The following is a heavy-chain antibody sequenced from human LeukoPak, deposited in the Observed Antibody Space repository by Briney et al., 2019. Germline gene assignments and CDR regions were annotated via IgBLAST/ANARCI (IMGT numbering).Heavy chain of an antibody. D-gene: IGHD5-12*01. CDR2: ISSSSSYI. CDR1: GLKFSIYS. CDR3: ARGLGYGYDSGH. V-gene: IGHV3-21*06. Sequence: PGGSLRLSCEASGLKFSIYSMNWVRRAPGKGLEWVSSISSSSSYIFYADSLTGRFTISRDNSKNSLHLQMNSLRVEDTAVYYSARGLGYGYDSGHWRQATLVTVSS. J-gene: IGHJ4*02.